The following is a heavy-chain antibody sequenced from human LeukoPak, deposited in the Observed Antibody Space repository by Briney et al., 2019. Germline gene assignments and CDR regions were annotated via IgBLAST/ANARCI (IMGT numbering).Heavy chain of an antibody. CDR3: ARGLATVTTSIDY. D-gene: IGHD4-17*01. CDR2: INPNSGVT. V-gene: IGHV1-2*02. Sequence: AASVKVSCKASGYTFTGYYIHWVRQAPGQGLEWMGWINPNSGVTNYAQKFQGRVTMTRDTSISTDYMELSRLRSDDTAVYYCARGLATVTTSIDYWGRGTLVTVSS. J-gene: IGHJ4*02. CDR1: GYTFTGYY.